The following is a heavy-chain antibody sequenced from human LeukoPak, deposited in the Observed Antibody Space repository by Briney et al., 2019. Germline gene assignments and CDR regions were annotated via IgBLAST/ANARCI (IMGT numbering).Heavy chain of an antibody. D-gene: IGHD6-19*01. V-gene: IGHV4-59*01. CDR3: ARGSSGWFVWFDP. Sequence: SEALSLTCTVSGGSISSYYWSWIRQPPGKGLEWIGYIYYSGSTNYNPSLKSRVTISVDTSKNQFSLKLSSVTAADTAVYYCARGSSGWFVWFDPWGQGTLVTVSS. J-gene: IGHJ5*02. CDR2: IYYSGST. CDR1: GGSISSYY.